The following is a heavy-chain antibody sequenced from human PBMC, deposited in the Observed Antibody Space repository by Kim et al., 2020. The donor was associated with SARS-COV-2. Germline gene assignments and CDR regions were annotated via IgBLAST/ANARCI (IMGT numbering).Heavy chain of an antibody. D-gene: IGHD1-7*01. CDR3: ARDYDWNYRLSAFDI. CDR2: IYYSGST. J-gene: IGHJ3*02. CDR1: GGSVSSGSYY. Sequence: SETLSLTCTVSGGSVSSGSYYWSWIRQPPGKGLEWIGYIYYSGSTNYNPSLKSRVTISVDTSKNQFSLKLSSVTAADTAVYYCARDYDWNYRLSAFDIWGQGTMVTVSS. V-gene: IGHV4-61*01.